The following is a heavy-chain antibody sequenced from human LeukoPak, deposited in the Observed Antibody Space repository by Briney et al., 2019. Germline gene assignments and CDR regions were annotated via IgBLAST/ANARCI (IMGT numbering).Heavy chain of an antibody. V-gene: IGHV1-2*02. D-gene: IGHD6-13*01. Sequence: ASVKVSCKASGYTLTGYYMHWVRQAPGQGLEWMGWINPNSGGTNYAQKFQGRVTMTRDTSISTAYMELSRLRSDDTAVYYCARAAAGTDYYYYGMDVWGQGTTVTVSS. CDR3: ARAAAGTDYYYYGMDV. CDR2: INPNSGGT. CDR1: GYTLTGYY. J-gene: IGHJ6*02.